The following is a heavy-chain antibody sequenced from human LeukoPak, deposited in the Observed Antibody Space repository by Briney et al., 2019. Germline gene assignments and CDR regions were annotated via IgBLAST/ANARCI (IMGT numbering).Heavy chain of an antibody. V-gene: IGHV1-69*05. J-gene: IGHJ4*02. D-gene: IGHD3-22*01. Sequence: GSSVKVSCKASGGTFSSYAISWVRQAPGQGLEWMGVIIPIFGTATYAQQFQGRVTIPTDESTSTAYMELSSLRSEDTAVYYCARGPSGDYYDSSGHFDYWGQGTLVTVSS. CDR2: IIPIFGTA. CDR1: GGTFSSYA. CDR3: ARGPSGDYYDSSGHFDY.